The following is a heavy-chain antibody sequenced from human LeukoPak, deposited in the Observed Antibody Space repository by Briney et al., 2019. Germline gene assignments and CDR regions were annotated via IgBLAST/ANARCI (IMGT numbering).Heavy chain of an antibody. Sequence: GGSLRLSCAASGFTFDDYGMSWVRQAQGKGLEWVSGINWNGGSTGYADSVKGRFTISRDNAKNSLYLQMNSLRAEDTALYYCARVLESYKPYYYYYYVDVWGTGTTVTVSS. CDR2: INWNGGST. J-gene: IGHJ6*03. V-gene: IGHV3-20*04. CDR1: GFTFDDYG. CDR3: ARVLESYKPYYYYYYVDV. D-gene: IGHD1-26*01.